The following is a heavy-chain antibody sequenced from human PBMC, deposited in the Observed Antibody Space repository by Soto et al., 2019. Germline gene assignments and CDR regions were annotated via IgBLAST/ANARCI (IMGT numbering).Heavy chain of an antibody. CDR3: ARIGTTVGGFYNWFDP. V-gene: IGHV5-51*03. CDR1: GYSFTSYW. CDR2: IYPGDSAT. D-gene: IGHD4-17*01. Sequence: EVQLVQSGAEVKKPGESLKISCKGSGYSFTSYWIGWVRQMPGKGLEWMGIIYPGDSATRYSPSFQGQVTISADKSISTAYLQWSSLKASDTAMYYCARIGTTVGGFYNWFDPWGQGTLVTVSS. J-gene: IGHJ5*02.